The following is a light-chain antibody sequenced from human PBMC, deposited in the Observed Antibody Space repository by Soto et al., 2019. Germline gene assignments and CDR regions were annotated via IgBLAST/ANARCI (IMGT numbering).Light chain of an antibody. CDR3: HQYGSSLLT. V-gene: IGKV3-20*01. CDR1: QSVSSSY. Sequence: EMVLTQSPGTLSLSPGERATLSCRASQSVSSSYLAWYQQKPGQAPRLLIYGASSRATGIPDRFSGSGSGTAFSLTISRLEPAGFAVYYCHQYGSSLLTFGRGTKVEIK. CDR2: GAS. J-gene: IGKJ4*01.